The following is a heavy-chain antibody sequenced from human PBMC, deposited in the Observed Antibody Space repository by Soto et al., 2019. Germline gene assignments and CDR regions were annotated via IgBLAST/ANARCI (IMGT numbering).Heavy chain of an antibody. J-gene: IGHJ4*02. CDR2: LYNTGST. CDR1: GASISRYY. CDR3: ATMGTPATGLYYFDN. D-gene: IGHD1-7*01. V-gene: IGHV4-59*08. Sequence: SETLSLTCTVSGASISRYYWSWIRQSPGKGLEWIGYLYNTGSTIYNPSLKSRVTMSVDTSKSQFSLSLSFVTAADTAVYYCATMGTPATGLYYFDNWGQGTLVTVSS.